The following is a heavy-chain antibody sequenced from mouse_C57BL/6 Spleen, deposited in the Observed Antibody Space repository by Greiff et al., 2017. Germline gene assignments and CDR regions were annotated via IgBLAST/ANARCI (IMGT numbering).Heavy chain of an antibody. Sequence: VQLQQSGPELVKPGASVKISCKASGYAFSSYWMNWVKQRPGKGLEWIGRIYPGDGDTNYNGKFKGKATLTADKSSSTAYMQLSSLTSEDSAVYFCAREPLTYYFDYWGQGTTLTVSS. V-gene: IGHV1-82*01. CDR2: IYPGDGDT. J-gene: IGHJ2*01. CDR3: AREPLTYYFDY. CDR1: GYAFSSYW.